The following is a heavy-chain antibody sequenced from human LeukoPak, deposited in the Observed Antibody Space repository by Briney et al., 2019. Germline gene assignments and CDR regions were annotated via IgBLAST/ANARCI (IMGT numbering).Heavy chain of an antibody. V-gene: IGHV4-59*01. CDR1: GGSISSYY. CDR2: IYYSGST. J-gene: IGHJ5*02. D-gene: IGHD1-26*01. CDR3: TRVHMNGRGQESWFDP. Sequence: SETPSLTCTVSGGSISSYYWSWIRQPPGKGLEWIGYIYYSGSTNYNPSLKSRVTISVDTSKNQFSLKLSSVTAADTAVYYCTRVHMNGRGQESWFDPWGQGTLVTVSS.